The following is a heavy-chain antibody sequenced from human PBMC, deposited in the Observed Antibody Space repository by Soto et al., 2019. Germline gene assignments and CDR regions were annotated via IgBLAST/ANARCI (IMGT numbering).Heavy chain of an antibody. CDR1: GGTFSSYA. D-gene: IGHD2-2*01. J-gene: IGHJ6*02. Sequence: QVQLVQSGAEVKKPGSSVKVSCKASGGTFSSYAISWVRQAPGQGLEWMGGIIPISGTANYAQKYQGRVTINSEESTSTVSMELSSLRSEDTAVYFCARSQVSSTSLEIYYYYYYGMDVWGQGTTVTVSS. CDR3: ARSQVSSTSLEIYYYYYYGMDV. CDR2: IIPISGTA. V-gene: IGHV1-69*01.